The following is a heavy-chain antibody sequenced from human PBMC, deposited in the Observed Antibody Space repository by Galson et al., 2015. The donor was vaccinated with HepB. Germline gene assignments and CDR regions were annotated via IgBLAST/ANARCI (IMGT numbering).Heavy chain of an antibody. CDR2: IYWDDVK. CDR3: AHLSTPNDSGRLYYYYMDV. V-gene: IGHV2-5*02. J-gene: IGHJ6*03. CDR1: GFSLTTSGVG. D-gene: IGHD3-10*01. Sequence: PALVKPTQTLTLTCTFSGFSLTTSGVGVSWIRHPPGETLEWLALIYWDDVKRYSPSLKNRLTITKDTSKNQVVLTMTYMGPVDTATYCCAHLSTPNDSGRLYYYYMDVWGEGTTVTVSS.